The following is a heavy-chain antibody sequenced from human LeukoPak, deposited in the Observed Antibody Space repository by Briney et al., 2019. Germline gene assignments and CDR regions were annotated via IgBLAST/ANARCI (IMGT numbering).Heavy chain of an antibody. V-gene: IGHV3-23*01. J-gene: IGHJ4*02. CDR3: AKDKEAARCYFDY. CDR2: ISGGGGST. D-gene: IGHD6-6*01. CDR1: GFTFSSYA. Sequence: PGGSLRLSCAASGFTFSSYAMSWVRQAPGKGLEWVSAISGGGGSTYYADSVKGRFTISRDNSKNTLYLQMNSLRAEDTAVYYCAKDKEAARCYFDYWGQGTLVTVSS.